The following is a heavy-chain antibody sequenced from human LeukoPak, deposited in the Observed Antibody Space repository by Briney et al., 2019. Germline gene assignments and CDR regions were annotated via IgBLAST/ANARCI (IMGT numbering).Heavy chain of an antibody. V-gene: IGHV3-49*03. CDR2: IRSKAYGGTT. CDR1: GFTFGDYA. CDR3: TRAVYSNYPVVFDY. Sequence: GGSLRLSCTASGFTFGDYAMSWFRQAPGKGLEWVGFIRSKAYGGTTEYAASVKGRFTISRDDSKSIAYLQMNSLKTEDTAVYYCTRAVYSNYPVVFDYWGQGTLVTVS. D-gene: IGHD4-11*01. J-gene: IGHJ4*02.